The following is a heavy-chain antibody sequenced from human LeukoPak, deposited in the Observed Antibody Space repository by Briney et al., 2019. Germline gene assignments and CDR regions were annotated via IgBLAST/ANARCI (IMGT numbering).Heavy chain of an antibody. V-gene: IGHV4-61*01. D-gene: IGHD5-24*01. J-gene: IGHJ5*02. Sequence: SETLSLTCTVSGGSVSSGSYYWSWIRQPPGKGLEWIGYIYYSGSTNYNPSLKSRVTISVDTSKNQFSLKLSSVTAADTAVYYCAREVATIRGNWFDPWGQGTLVTVSS. CDR3: AREVATIRGNWFDP. CDR1: GGSVSSGSYY. CDR2: IYYSGST.